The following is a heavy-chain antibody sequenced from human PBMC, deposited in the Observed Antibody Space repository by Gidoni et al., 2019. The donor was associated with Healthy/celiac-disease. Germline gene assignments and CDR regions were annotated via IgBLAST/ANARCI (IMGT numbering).Heavy chain of an antibody. CDR3: ARDKGGYPDYYPDY. CDR1: GFTFSSYW. Sequence: EVQLVESGGGLVQPGGSLRLSCAASGFTFSSYWMSWVRQAPGKGLEWVANIKQDGSEKYYVDYVKGRFTISRDNAKNSLYLQMNSLRAEDTAVYYCARDKGGYPDYYPDYWGQGTLVTVSS. D-gene: IGHD1-26*01. J-gene: IGHJ4*02. CDR2: IKQDGSEK. V-gene: IGHV3-7*01.